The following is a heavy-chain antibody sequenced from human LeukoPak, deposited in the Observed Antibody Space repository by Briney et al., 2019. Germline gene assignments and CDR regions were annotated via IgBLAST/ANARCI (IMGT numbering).Heavy chain of an antibody. Sequence: SETLSLTCTVSGGSISSYYWSWIRQPPGKGQEWIGYIYYSGSTNYNPSLRSRVTISVDTSKNQFSLKLSSVTAADTAVYYCARGGNYGDYDGYFDYWGQGTLVTVSS. J-gene: IGHJ4*02. V-gene: IGHV4-59*08. CDR1: GGSISSYY. CDR2: IYYSGST. CDR3: ARGGNYGDYDGYFDY. D-gene: IGHD4-17*01.